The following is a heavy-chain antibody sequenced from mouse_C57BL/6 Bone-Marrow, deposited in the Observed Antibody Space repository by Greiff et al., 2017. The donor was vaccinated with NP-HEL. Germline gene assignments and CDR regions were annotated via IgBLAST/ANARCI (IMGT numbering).Heavy chain of an antibody. CDR3: ARDGRGAVGTSWFAY. J-gene: IGHJ3*01. Sequence: DVMLVESGPGMVKPSQSLSLTCTVTGYSITSGYDWHWIRHFPGNKLEWMGYISYSGSTNYNPSLKSRISITHDTSKNHFFLKLNSVTTEVTATYYCARDGRGAVGTSWFAYWGQGTLVTVSA. D-gene: IGHD1-1*01. CDR2: ISYSGST. V-gene: IGHV3-1*01. CDR1: GYSITSGYD.